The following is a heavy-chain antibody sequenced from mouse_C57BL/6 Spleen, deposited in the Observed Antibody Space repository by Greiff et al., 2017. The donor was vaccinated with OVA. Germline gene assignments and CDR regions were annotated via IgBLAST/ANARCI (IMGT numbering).Heavy chain of an antibody. J-gene: IGHJ2*01. Sequence: VKLVESGAELVRPGASVTLSCKASGYTFTDYEMHWVKQTPVHGLEWIGAIDPETGGTAYNQKFKGKAILTADKSSSTAYMELRSLTSEDSAVYYCTTVVGSYWGQGTTLTVSS. V-gene: IGHV1-15*01. D-gene: IGHD1-1*01. CDR1: GYTFTDYE. CDR2: IDPETGGT. CDR3: TTVVGSY.